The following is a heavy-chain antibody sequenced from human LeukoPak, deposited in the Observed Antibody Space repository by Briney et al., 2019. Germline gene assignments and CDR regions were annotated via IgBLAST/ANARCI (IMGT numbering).Heavy chain of an antibody. J-gene: IGHJ1*01. CDR3: ARALPDGRAEYFQH. Sequence: GGSLRLSCAASGFTFSSCSMNWVRQAPGKGLEWVSSISSSSYIYYADSVKGRFTISRDNAKNSLYLQMNSLRAEDTAVYYCARALPDGRAEYFQHWGQGTLVTVSS. CDR1: GFTFSSCS. D-gene: IGHD1-14*01. CDR2: ISSSSYI. V-gene: IGHV3-21*01.